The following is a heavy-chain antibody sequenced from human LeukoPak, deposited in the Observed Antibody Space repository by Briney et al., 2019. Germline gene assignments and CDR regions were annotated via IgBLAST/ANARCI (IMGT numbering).Heavy chain of an antibody. V-gene: IGHV1-69*13. D-gene: IGHD6-13*01. Sequence: SVKVSCKASGGTFSSYAISWVRQAPGQGLEWMGGIIPIFGTANYAQKFQGRVTITADESTSTAYMELSSLRSEDTAVYYCARVVGRIAAAANQAFDIWGQGTMVTVSS. CDR2: IIPIFGTA. CDR1: GGTFSSYA. CDR3: ARVVGRIAAAANQAFDI. J-gene: IGHJ3*02.